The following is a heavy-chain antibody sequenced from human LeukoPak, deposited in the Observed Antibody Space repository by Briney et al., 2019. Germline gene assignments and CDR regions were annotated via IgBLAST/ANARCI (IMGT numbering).Heavy chain of an antibody. Sequence: GGSLRLPCAASGFTFSSYGMQCVRQARGRGLVGVAYISYDGSNKCYAGAVKGRFTISGDNSKNTRYVQMTSLRDEDTAVYYCAKDGAHHYYDSSGYFDYWGQGSLVTVSS. CDR2: ISYDGSNK. CDR3: AKDGAHHYYDSSGYFDY. CDR1: GFTFSSYG. D-gene: IGHD3-22*01. V-gene: IGHV3-30*18. J-gene: IGHJ4*02.